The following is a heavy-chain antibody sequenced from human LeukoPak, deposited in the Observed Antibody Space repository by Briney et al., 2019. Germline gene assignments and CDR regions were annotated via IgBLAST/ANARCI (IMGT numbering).Heavy chain of an antibody. Sequence: SSETLSLTCTVSGGSISSGSYYWSWIRQPAGKGLEWIGYIYYSGSTNYNPSLKSRVTISVDTSKNQFSLKLSSVTAADTAVYYCARLLRYFDYWGQGTLVTVSS. CDR1: GGSISSGSYY. CDR3: ARLLRYFDY. V-gene: IGHV4-61*10. CDR2: IYYSGST. D-gene: IGHD3-9*01. J-gene: IGHJ4*02.